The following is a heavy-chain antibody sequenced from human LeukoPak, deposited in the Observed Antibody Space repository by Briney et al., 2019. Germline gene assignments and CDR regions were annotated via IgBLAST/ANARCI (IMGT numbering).Heavy chain of an antibody. D-gene: IGHD2-2*01. CDR1: GFTFRNYW. J-gene: IGHJ6*02. Sequence: GGSLRLSCAASGFTFRNYWMSWVRQAPGEGLEWVANIRSDGSQKYYVDSARGRFTISRDNAKSSLYLQMSSLRPEDTATYYCARDFQPRYCSSSSCSPAWGQGTTVTVSS. V-gene: IGHV3-7*03. CDR3: ARDFQPRYCSSSSCSPA. CDR2: IRSDGSQK.